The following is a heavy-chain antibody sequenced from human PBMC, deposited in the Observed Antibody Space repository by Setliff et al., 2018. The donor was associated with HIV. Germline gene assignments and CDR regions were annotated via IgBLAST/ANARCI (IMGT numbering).Heavy chain of an antibody. J-gene: IGHJ4*02. CDR1: GLAFKSYW. CDR3: GREYYGILTGYYLDH. CDR2: IDIGGSRT. Sequence: GESLRLSCEVSGLAFKSYWMHWVRQAPGEGLEWVARIDIGGSRTNYADSVKGRFSISRDNAKNTLYLQMNDLTVDDTGVYYCGREYYGILTGYYLDHWGQGTLVTAPQ. V-gene: IGHV3-74*01. D-gene: IGHD3-9*01.